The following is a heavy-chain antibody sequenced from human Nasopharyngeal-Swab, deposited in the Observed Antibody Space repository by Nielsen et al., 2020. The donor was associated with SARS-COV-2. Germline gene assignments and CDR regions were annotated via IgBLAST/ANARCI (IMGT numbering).Heavy chain of an antibody. CDR2: IWYDGSNK. J-gene: IGHJ6*02. CDR1: GFTFSSYG. D-gene: IGHD3-9*01. Sequence: GGSLRLSCAASGFTFSSYGMHWVRQAPGKGLEWVAVIWYDGSNKYYADSVKGRFTISRDNSKNTLYLQMNSLRAEDTAVYYCARDLNILTVYYYYYGMDVWGQGTTVTVSS. CDR3: ARDLNILTVYYYYYGMDV. V-gene: IGHV3-33*01.